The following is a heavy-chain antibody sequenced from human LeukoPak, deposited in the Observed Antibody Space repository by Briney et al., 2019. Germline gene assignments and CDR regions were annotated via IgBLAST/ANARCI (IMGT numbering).Heavy chain of an antibody. V-gene: IGHV4-38-2*02. Sequence: PSETLSLTCTVSGYSISTGYYWDWLRKPPGKGLEWIGTLYHGGSTYYNPSLKSRVTISVDTSKNQCSLNLTSVTAADTAVYYCARVLGYCSGGSCYSFDPWGQGTVVTVSS. CDR3: ARVLGYCSGGSCYSFDP. CDR1: GYSISTGYY. J-gene: IGHJ5*02. D-gene: IGHD2-15*01. CDR2: LYHGGST.